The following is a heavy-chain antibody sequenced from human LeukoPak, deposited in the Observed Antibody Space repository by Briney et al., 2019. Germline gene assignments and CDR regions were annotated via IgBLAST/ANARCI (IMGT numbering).Heavy chain of an antibody. CDR2: INPSGRST. CDR3: ARVRYSYAREVDY. V-gene: IGHV1-46*01. D-gene: IGHD5-18*01. Sequence: IINPSGRSTTYAQKFQGRVTMTRDTSTSTVYMELSSLRSEDTAVYYCARVRYSYAREVDYWGQGTLVTVSS. J-gene: IGHJ4*02.